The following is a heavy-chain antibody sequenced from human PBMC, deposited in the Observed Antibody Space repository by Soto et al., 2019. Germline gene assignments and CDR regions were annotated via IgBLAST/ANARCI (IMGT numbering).Heavy chain of an antibody. J-gene: IGHJ4*02. Sequence: GGSLRLSCAASGFTFHSYALNWVRQAPGKGLEWVSGISGGGGSTHYGDSVKGRFTISRDNSKNTLYLQMNSLRAEDTAVYYCSKDRGGWPYYFDFWGQGTLVTVSS. D-gene: IGHD6-19*01. CDR3: SKDRGGWPYYFDF. CDR1: GFTFHSYA. V-gene: IGHV3-23*01. CDR2: ISGGGGST.